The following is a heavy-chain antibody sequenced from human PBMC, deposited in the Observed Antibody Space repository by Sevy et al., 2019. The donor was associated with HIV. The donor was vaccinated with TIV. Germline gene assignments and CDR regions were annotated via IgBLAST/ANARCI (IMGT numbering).Heavy chain of an antibody. D-gene: IGHD6-19*01. Sequence: GGSLRLSCAGSGFSFSTNGMHWVRQAPGKGLDWVAVISKNGDYKYYADSVKGRFTISRDNSRNILFLQMNSLRAEDTALCYCAKDSGSSIGWYPRFDPWGQGTLVTVSS. V-gene: IGHV3-30*18. CDR2: ISKNGDYK. CDR3: AKDSGSSIGWYPRFDP. CDR1: GFSFSTNG. J-gene: IGHJ5*02.